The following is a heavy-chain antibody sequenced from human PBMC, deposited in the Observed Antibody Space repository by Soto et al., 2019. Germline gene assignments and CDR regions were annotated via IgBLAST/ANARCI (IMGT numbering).Heavy chain of an antibody. CDR1: GGSISSGGYY. Sequence: SETLSLTCTVSGGSISSGGYYWSWIRQHPGKGLEWIGYIYYSGSTYYNPSLKSRVTISVDTSKNQFSLKLSSVTAADTAVYYCARVKRKYCSSTSCYTGNWFDPWGQGTLVTVSS. D-gene: IGHD2-2*02. J-gene: IGHJ5*02. CDR3: ARVKRKYCSSTSCYTGNWFDP. V-gene: IGHV4-31*02. CDR2: IYYSGST.